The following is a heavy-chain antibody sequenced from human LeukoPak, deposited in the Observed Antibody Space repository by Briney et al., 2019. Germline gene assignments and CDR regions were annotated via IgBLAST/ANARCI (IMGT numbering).Heavy chain of an antibody. CDR1: GGSISSYY. CDR3: ARAVADYAFDI. CDR2: IYYSGST. J-gene: IGHJ3*02. V-gene: IGHV4-59*01. D-gene: IGHD6-19*01. Sequence: SETLSLTCTVSGGSISSYYWSWIRQPPWKGLEWIGYIYYSGSTNYNPSLKSRVTISVDTSKNQFSLKLSSVTAADTAVYYCARAVADYAFDIWGQGTMVTVSS.